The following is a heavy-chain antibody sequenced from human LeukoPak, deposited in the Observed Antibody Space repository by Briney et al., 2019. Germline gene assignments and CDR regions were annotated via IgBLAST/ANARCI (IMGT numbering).Heavy chain of an antibody. CDR2: ISPNSGGT. V-gene: IGHV1-2*02. Sequence: ASVKVSCKASGYTFTGYYMHWVRQAPGQGLEWMGWISPNSGGTNYAQKFQGRVTMTRDTSISTAYMELSRLRSDDTAVYYCATHLVVVITTLIYWGQGTLVTVSS. D-gene: IGHD3-22*01. CDR3: ATHLVVVITTLIY. CDR1: GYTFTGYY. J-gene: IGHJ4*02.